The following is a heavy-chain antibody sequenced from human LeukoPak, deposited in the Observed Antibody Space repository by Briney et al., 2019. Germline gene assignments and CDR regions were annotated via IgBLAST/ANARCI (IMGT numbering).Heavy chain of an antibody. CDR1: GFIFSSYA. V-gene: IGHV3-23*01. CDR2: HSCSCGST. CDR3: AKGSEYSCFDY. J-gene: IGHJ4*03. Sequence: GGSLRLLCAASGFIFSSYAMSWVRHAPGKGLEEGSAHSCSCGSTYHADSVKGRFTISRDNSKNTLHLQMNSLRAEDTAVYYCAKGSEYSCFDYWGQGTLVTVSS. D-gene: IGHD6-6*01.